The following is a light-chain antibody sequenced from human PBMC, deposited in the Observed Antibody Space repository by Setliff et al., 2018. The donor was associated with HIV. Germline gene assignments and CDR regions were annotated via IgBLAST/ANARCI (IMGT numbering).Light chain of an antibody. J-gene: IGLJ2*01. Sequence: QSALAQPASVSGSPGQSITISCTGTSSDVGGYKYVSWYQQHPGKAPKLMIYDVSNRPSGVSNRFSGSKSGNTASLTISGLQAEDEADYYCSSYTSSSSLVFGGGTKATVL. CDR1: SSDVGGYKY. CDR3: SSYTSSSSLV. V-gene: IGLV2-14*03. CDR2: DVS.